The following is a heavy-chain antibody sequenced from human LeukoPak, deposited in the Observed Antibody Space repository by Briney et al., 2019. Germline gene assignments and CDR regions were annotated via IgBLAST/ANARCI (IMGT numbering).Heavy chain of an antibody. CDR2: IYPGDSDT. D-gene: IGHD6-19*01. J-gene: IGHJ4*02. Sequence: GESLKISCKGSGYSFTSYWIGWVRQMPGKGLEWMGIIYPGDSDTRYSPSFQGQVTISADKSISTAYLQWSSLKASDTAMYYGARVRRQWLAAYYFDYWGQGTLVTVSS. CDR1: GYSFTSYW. V-gene: IGHV5-51*01. CDR3: ARVRRQWLAAYYFDY.